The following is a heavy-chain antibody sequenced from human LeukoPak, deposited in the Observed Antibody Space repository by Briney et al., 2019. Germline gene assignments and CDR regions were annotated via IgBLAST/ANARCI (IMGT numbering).Heavy chain of an antibody. D-gene: IGHD6-13*01. V-gene: IGHV1-18*01. CDR1: GYTFTSYG. CDR3: ARVPLPYSSGWYYFDY. J-gene: IGHJ4*02. CDR2: ISAYNGNT. Sequence: ASVKVSCKASGYTFTSYGISWMRQAPGQGLEWMGWISAYNGNTNYAQKLQGRVTMTTDTSTSTAYMELRSLRSDDTAVYYCARVPLPYSSGWYYFDYWGQGTLVTVSS.